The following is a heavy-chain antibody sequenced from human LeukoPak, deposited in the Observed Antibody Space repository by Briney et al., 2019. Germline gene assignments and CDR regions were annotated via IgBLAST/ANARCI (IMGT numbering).Heavy chain of an antibody. J-gene: IGHJ6*02. Sequence: GASVKVSCKASGYTFTSYGISWVRQAPGQGLEWMGWISAYNGNTNYAQMLQGRVTMTTDTSTSTAYMELRSLRSDDTAVYYCAGVEGYSYGPDYGMDVWGQGTTVTVSS. D-gene: IGHD5-18*01. CDR3: AGVEGYSYGPDYGMDV. CDR2: ISAYNGNT. CDR1: GYTFTSYG. V-gene: IGHV1-18*01.